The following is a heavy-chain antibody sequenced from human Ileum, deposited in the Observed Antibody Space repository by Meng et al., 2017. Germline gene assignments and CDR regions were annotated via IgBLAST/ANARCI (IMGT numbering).Heavy chain of an antibody. CDR1: EFTFSSYW. J-gene: IGHJ3*02. CDR2: IKQDGSEK. D-gene: IGHD6-19*01. CDR3: ARDDSSGWGNKDAFDI. V-gene: IGHV3-7*01. Sequence: GESLKISCAASEFTFSSYWMSWVRQAPGKGLEWVASIKQDGSEKYYVDSVKGRFTISRDNAKNSLYLQMNSLRAEDTAVYFCARDDSSGWGNKDAFDIWGQGTMVTVSS.